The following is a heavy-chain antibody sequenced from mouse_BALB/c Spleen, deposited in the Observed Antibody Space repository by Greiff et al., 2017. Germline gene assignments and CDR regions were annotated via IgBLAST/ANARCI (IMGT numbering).Heavy chain of an antibody. D-gene: IGHD2-4*01. V-gene: IGHV2-2*02. CDR2: IWSGGST. CDR3: ARSPFYYDYDGYAMDY. J-gene: IGHJ4*01. CDR1: GFSLTSYG. Sequence: VQLQQSGPGLVQPSQSLSITCTVSGFSLTSYGVHWVRQSPGKGLEWLGVIWSGGSTDYNAAFISRLSISKDNSKSQVFFKMNSLQANDTAIYYCARSPFYYDYDGYAMDYWGQGTSVTVSS.